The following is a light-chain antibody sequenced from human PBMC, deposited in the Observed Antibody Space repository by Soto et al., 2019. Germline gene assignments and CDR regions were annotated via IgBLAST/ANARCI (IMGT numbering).Light chain of an antibody. CDR3: QQYGSSPRALT. J-gene: IGKJ4*01. Sequence: EIVLTQSPGTLSLSPGERATLSCRASQSVSSSYLAWYQQKPGQAPRLLIYGASSRATGIPDRFSGSGSVTDFTITISRLEPEDFAVYYCQQYGSSPRALTFGGGTKVEIK. V-gene: IGKV3-20*01. CDR1: QSVSSSY. CDR2: GAS.